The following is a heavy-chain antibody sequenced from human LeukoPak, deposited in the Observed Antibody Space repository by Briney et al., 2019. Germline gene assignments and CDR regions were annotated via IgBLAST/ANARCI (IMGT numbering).Heavy chain of an antibody. Sequence: SETLSLTCAVYGGSFSGCYWSWIRQPPGKGLEWIGEINHSGSTNYNPSLKSRVTISIDTSKSQFSLKLSSVTAADTAAYYCAREAALYYYDSSGYYHPWGQGTLVTVSS. CDR3: AREAALYYYDSSGYYHP. CDR1: GGSFSGCY. D-gene: IGHD3-22*01. V-gene: IGHV4-34*01. J-gene: IGHJ5*02. CDR2: INHSGST.